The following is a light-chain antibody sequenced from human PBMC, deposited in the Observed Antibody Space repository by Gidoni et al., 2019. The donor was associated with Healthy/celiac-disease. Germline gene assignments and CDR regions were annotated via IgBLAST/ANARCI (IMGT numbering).Light chain of an antibody. CDR3: QQRSNPFT. J-gene: IGKJ3*01. Sequence: EIVLNQSPATLSFPPGEIATLSCRASQSVSSYLAWYQQKPGQAPRLLIYDASNRATGIPARFSGSWSGTDFTLTISSLEPEDFAVYYCQQRSNPFTFGPGTKVDIK. V-gene: IGKV3-11*01. CDR2: DAS. CDR1: QSVSSY.